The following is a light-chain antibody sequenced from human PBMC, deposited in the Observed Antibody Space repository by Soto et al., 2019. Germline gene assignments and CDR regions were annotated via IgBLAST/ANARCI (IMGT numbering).Light chain of an antibody. CDR1: QAITND. CDR3: LQDYNYPRT. J-gene: IGKJ1*01. Sequence: AIQMTQSPSSLSASVGDRVTITCRASQAITNDLGWFQQKPGKAPKLLIYAVSHLHSGVPSRFSGSGSDTDFTLTISSLQPEDFATYYCLQDYNYPRTFGQGTKVEL. CDR2: AVS. V-gene: IGKV1-6*01.